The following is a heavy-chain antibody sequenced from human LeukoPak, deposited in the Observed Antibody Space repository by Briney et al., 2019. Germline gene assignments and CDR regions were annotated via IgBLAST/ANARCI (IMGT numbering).Heavy chain of an antibody. CDR1: GFTFSSYG. J-gene: IGHJ6*03. Sequence: GGSLRLSCAASGFTFSSYGMSWVRQAPGKGLEWVSAISGSGGSTYYADSVKGRFTISRDNSKNTLYLQMNSLRAEDTAVYYCARGGPQQLSDYYYYYMDVWGKGTTVTISS. V-gene: IGHV3-23*01. D-gene: IGHD6-13*01. CDR3: ARGGPQQLSDYYYYYMDV. CDR2: ISGSGGST.